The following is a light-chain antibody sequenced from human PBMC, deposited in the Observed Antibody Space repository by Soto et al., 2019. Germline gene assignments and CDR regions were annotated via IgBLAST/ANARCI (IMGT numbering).Light chain of an antibody. J-gene: IGKJ1*01. Sequence: DIQMTQSPSTLSGSVGDRVTITSRASQTISSWLAWYQQKPGKAPKLLIYKASTLKSGVPSRFSGSGSGTEFTLTISSLQPDDFATYYCPQYNSYSWTFGPGTKVDIK. V-gene: IGKV1-5*03. CDR1: QTISSW. CDR3: PQYNSYSWT. CDR2: KAS.